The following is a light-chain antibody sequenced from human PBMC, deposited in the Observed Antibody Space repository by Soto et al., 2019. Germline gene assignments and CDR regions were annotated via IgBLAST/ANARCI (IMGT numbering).Light chain of an antibody. V-gene: IGKV1-9*01. Sequence: IQLTQSPSSLSASVGDRVTITCRASQDLNKFLAWFQLKPGKAPNLLIFSASTLQSAVPSRFSGGGAGTDFTLTISSQPPEDFATYYCQQLKTYPYTFGQGTKLEIK. J-gene: IGKJ2*01. CDR1: QDLNKF. CDR2: SAS. CDR3: QQLKTYPYT.